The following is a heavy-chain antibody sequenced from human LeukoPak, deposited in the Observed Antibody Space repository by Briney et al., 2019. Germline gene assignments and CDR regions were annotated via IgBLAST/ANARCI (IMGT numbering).Heavy chain of an antibody. D-gene: IGHD1-26*01. CDR3: ARERCVVGACRAFDV. CDR1: GFTVSSNY. CDR2: IYSGGST. J-gene: IGHJ3*01. V-gene: IGHV3-66*02. Sequence: GGSLRLSCAASGFTVSSNYMSWVRQAPGKGLEWVSVIYSGGSTYYADSVKGRFTISRDNSMSTLYLQMNTLRGEDTAIYYCARERCVVGACRAFDVWGQGTMATVSS.